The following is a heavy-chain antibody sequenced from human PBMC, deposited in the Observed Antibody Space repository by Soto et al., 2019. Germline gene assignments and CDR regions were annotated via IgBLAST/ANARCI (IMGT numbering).Heavy chain of an antibody. V-gene: IGHV2-5*01. CDR1: GFSLSTTGVG. D-gene: IGHD3-16*01. J-gene: IGHJ4*02. CDR3: AHRGGATVGLYYFDY. Sequence: SGPTLVNPTQTLTLTCTFSGFSLSTTGVGVSWIRQPPGKALEWLALIYWHDDKRYSPSLESRLTITKDTSKNLVVLTMTDRDPVDTATYYFAHRGGATVGLYYFDYWGQGALVTVSS. CDR2: IYWHDDK.